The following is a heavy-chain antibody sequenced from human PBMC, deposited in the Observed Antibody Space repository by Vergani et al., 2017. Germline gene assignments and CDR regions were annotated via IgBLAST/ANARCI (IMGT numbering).Heavy chain of an antibody. V-gene: IGHV3-23*01. CDR2: ISGSGGST. CDR1: GFTFSSYA. CDR3: ASPYYDILTGSRYFDY. J-gene: IGHJ4*02. D-gene: IGHD3-9*01. Sequence: EVQLLESGGGLVQPGGSLRLSCAASGFTFSSYAMSWVRQAPGKGLEWVSAISGSGGSTYYADSVKGRFTISRDNSKSTLYLQMNSLRAEDTAVYYCASPYYDILTGSRYFDYWGQGTLVTVSS.